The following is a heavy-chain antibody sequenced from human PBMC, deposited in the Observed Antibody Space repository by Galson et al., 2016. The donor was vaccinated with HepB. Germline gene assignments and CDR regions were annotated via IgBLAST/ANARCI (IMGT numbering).Heavy chain of an antibody. CDR1: GFSFNTNGGVG. Sequence: PALVKPTQTLTLTCTFSGFSFNTNGGVGVGWIRQSPGKALEWLGIIYWDDDKRYSPSLKNRVTITKDTSKNQVVLTMTNMDPVDTGTYYCERRGIGDWPAFDYWGQGALVSVSS. J-gene: IGHJ4*02. D-gene: IGHD2-21*02. CDR2: IYWDDDK. V-gene: IGHV2-5*02. CDR3: ERRGIGDWPAFDY.